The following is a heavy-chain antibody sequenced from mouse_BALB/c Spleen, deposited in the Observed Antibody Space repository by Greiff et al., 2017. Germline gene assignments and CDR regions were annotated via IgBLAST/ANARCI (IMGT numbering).Heavy chain of an antibody. D-gene: IGHD2-3*01. J-gene: IGHJ2*01. Sequence: QVQLQQSGAELAKPGASVKMSCKASGYTFTSYWMHWVKQRPGQGLEWIGYINPSTGYTEYNQKFKDKATLTADKSSSTAYMQLSSLTSEDSAVYYCARRYDGYSYYFDYWGQGTTLTVSS. CDR3: ARRYDGYSYYFDY. CDR2: INPSTGYT. CDR1: GYTFTSYW. V-gene: IGHV1-7*01.